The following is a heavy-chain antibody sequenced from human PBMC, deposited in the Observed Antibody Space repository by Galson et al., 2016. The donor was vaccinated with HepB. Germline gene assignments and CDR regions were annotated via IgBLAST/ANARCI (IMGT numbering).Heavy chain of an antibody. CDR1: GFAFSDYY. CDR3: AAQLGRRAGFDY. J-gene: IGHJ4*02. CDR2: ITFAAGGT. V-gene: IGHV3-11*01. Sequence: SLRLSCAASGFAFSDYYMTWIRQAPGKGLESIAYITFAAGGTFYAASVKGRFTISRDNAKNSLFLQMTSLRAEDTATYYCAAQLGRRAGFDYWGLGTLVTVS. D-gene: IGHD2-2*01.